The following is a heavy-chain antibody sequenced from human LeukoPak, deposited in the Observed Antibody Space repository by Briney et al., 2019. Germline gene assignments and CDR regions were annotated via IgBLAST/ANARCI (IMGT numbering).Heavy chain of an antibody. Sequence: GGSLRLSCAASGFTFSSYAMHWVRQAPGKGLEWVAVISYDGSNKYYADSVKGRFTISRDNSKNTLYLQMNSLRAEDTAVYYCAAREKWIAARPIDYWGQGTLVTVSS. CDR2: ISYDGSNK. V-gene: IGHV3-30-3*01. CDR3: AAREKWIAARPIDY. D-gene: IGHD6-6*01. J-gene: IGHJ4*02. CDR1: GFTFSSYA.